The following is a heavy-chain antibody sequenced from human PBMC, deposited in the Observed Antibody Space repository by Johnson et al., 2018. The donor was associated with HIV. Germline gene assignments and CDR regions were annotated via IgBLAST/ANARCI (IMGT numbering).Heavy chain of an antibody. J-gene: IGHJ3*02. D-gene: IGHD3-10*01. CDR1: GFTFSSYD. V-gene: IGHV3-13*01. CDR3: YGYYDAFDI. CDR2: IGTAGDT. Sequence: VQLVESGGGVVQPGGSLRLSCAASGFTFSSYDMHWVSQATGKGLEWVSAIGTAGDTYYPGSVKGRFTVSRDSSKNTLFLQMTSLRVEDTAVYYCYGYYDAFDIWGQGTMVSVSS.